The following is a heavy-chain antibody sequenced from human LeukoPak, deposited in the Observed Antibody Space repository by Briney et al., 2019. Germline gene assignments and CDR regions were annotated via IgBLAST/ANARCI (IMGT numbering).Heavy chain of an antibody. D-gene: IGHD5-18*01. Sequence: ASVKVSCKASGYTFTSYGISWVRQAPGQGLEWMGWISAYNGNTNYAQKLQDRVTMITDTSTSTAYMELRSLRSDDTAVYYCARGSSYGFSMGYWGQGTLVTVSS. CDR1: GYTFTSYG. J-gene: IGHJ4*02. CDR3: ARGSSYGFSMGY. CDR2: ISAYNGNT. V-gene: IGHV1-18*01.